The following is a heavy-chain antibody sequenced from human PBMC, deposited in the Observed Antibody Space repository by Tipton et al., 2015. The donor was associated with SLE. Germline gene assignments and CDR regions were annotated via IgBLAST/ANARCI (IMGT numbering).Heavy chain of an antibody. Sequence: QSGPEVKKPGASVKVSCKASGYNFIHYGITWVRQAPGQGLEWMGRIIPIFGTANYAQKLQGRVTMTTDTSTSTAYMELRSLRSDDTAVYYCARSSSPLYYGMDVWGQGTTVTVSS. D-gene: IGHD6-6*01. CDR3: ARSSSPLYYGMDV. CDR2: IIPIFGTA. J-gene: IGHJ6*02. CDR1: GYNFIHYG. V-gene: IGHV1-18*01.